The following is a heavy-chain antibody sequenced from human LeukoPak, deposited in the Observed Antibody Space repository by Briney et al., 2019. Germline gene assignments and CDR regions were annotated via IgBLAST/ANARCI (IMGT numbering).Heavy chain of an antibody. CDR3: ARDLEYGTSSGLGI. J-gene: IGHJ4*02. CDR1: GGSISTYY. Sequence: SETLSLTCTVSGGSISTYYWSWIRQSPGKGLEWIGYIYYSGNTNYNPSLKSRVTISVDTSKNQFSLKLSSVTAADTAVYYCARDLEYGTSSGLGIWGQGTLVTASS. V-gene: IGHV4-59*12. CDR2: IYYSGNT. D-gene: IGHD6-6*01.